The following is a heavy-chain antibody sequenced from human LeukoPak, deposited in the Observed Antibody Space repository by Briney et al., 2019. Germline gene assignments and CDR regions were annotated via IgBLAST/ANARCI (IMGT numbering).Heavy chain of an antibody. CDR3: ARGPDYYDSSGYYAPIDY. CDR2: MNPNSGNT. V-gene: IGHV1-8*01. Sequence: ASVKVSCKASGYTFTSYDINWVRQATGQGLEWMGWMNPNSGNTGYAQKFQGRVTMTRNTSISTAYMELSSLRSEDTAVYYCARGPDYYDSSGYYAPIDYWGQGTPVTVSS. J-gene: IGHJ4*02. D-gene: IGHD3-22*01. CDR1: GYTFTSYD.